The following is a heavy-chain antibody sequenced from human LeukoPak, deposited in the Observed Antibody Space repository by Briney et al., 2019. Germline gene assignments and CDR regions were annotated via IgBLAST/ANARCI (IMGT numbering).Heavy chain of an antibody. V-gene: IGHV3-23*01. CDR1: GFTFSSYA. J-gene: IGHJ4*02. CDR3: AKREVVGSTRCFDY. D-gene: IGHD2-15*01. Sequence: AGGSLRLSCAASGFTFSSYAMSWVRQAPGKGLEWVSSITSSGGSTNYADSVKGRFTISRDNSKNTLYLQMNSLRAEDTALYYCAKREVVGSTRCFDYWGQGTLVTVSS. CDR2: ITSSGGST.